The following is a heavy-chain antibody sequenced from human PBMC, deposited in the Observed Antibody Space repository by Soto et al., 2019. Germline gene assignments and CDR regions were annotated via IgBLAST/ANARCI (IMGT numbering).Heavy chain of an antibody. V-gene: IGHV1-8*01. J-gene: IGHJ4*02. Sequence: QVQLVQSGAELKKPGASVKVSCKASGYTFSNYDMNWVRQATGQGPEWIGWVNPNNGDTGYAQKFQGRVPLTTAISTTTAYMELTSLRSEDTAIYYCAKVSRKGSAIDFDYWGQGTLITVSS. D-gene: IGHD3-10*01. CDR1: GYTFSNYD. CDR3: AKVSRKGSAIDFDY. CDR2: VNPNNGDT.